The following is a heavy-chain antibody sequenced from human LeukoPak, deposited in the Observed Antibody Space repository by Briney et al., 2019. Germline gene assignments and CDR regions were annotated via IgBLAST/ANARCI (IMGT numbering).Heavy chain of an antibody. J-gene: IGHJ4*02. CDR1: GGSISSGGYY. CDR2: IYHSGST. D-gene: IGHD1-26*01. Sequence: SETLSLTCTVSGGSISSGGYYWSWIRQPPGKGLEWIGYIYHSGSTYYNPSLKSRVTISVDRSKNQFSLKLSSVTAADTAVYYCARSMGSGSYIWGQGTLVTVSS. V-gene: IGHV4-30-2*01. CDR3: ARSMGSGSYI.